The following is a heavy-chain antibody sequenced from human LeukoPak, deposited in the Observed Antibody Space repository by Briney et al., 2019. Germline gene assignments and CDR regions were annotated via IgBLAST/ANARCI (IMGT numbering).Heavy chain of an antibody. CDR2: ISYSGGST. CDR1: GLTFSSYA. D-gene: IGHD1-26*01. CDR3: AKAASGSYLYYFDY. Sequence: GGSLRLSCAASGLTFSSYAMNWIRQAPGKGLEWVSTISYSGGSTYYVDSVKGRFTISRDNSENTLYLQLNSLRAEDTAVYYCAKAASGSYLYYFDYWGQGTLVTVSS. V-gene: IGHV3-23*01. J-gene: IGHJ4*02.